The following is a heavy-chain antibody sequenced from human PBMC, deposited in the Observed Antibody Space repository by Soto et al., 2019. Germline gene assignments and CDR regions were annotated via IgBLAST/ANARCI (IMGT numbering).Heavy chain of an antibody. Sequence: QITLKESGPTLVKPTETLTLTCTFSGFSLSTSGVGVGWIRQPPGKALEWLALIYWDDDKRYSPSLKSRLTITKDTSKNQVVLTMTNMDPVDTATYYCADRRRDHLRGDAFDNWGQGTMVTVSS. CDR1: GFSLSTSGVG. CDR2: IYWDDDK. D-gene: IGHD3-10*01. CDR3: ADRRRDHLRGDAFDN. J-gene: IGHJ3*02. V-gene: IGHV2-5*02.